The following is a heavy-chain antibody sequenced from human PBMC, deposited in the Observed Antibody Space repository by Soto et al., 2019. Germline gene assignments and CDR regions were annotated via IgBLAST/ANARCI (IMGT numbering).Heavy chain of an antibody. CDR3: ARVRGNPLLGWFEP. Sequence: SETLSLTGTVSGGSISGGAYYWSWIRQHPGKALEWIGYIYHSGTTHCNPSPKTRVTIPVDTSKHHSSLMRTSAAAAGEAGAYCARVRGNPLLGWFEPWGQGNLVTVSS. CDR1: GGSISGGAYY. J-gene: IGHJ5*02. CDR2: IYHSGTT. V-gene: IGHV4-31*03. D-gene: IGHD2-21*02.